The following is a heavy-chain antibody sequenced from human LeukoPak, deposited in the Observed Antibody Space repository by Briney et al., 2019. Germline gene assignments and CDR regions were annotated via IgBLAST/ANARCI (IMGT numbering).Heavy chain of an antibody. V-gene: IGHV3-48*01. CDR3: AMSSGWPDY. CDR2: ISSSSSTI. Sequence: PSGGSLRLSCAASGFTFSSYSMNWVRQAPGKGLEWVSYISSSSSTIYYADSVKGRFTISRDNAKNSLYLQMNSLRAEDTAVYYCAMSSGWPDYWGQGTLVTVSS. D-gene: IGHD6-19*01. J-gene: IGHJ4*02. CDR1: GFTFSSYS.